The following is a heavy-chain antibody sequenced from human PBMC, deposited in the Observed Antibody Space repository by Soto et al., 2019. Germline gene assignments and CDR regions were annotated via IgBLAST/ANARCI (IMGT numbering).Heavy chain of an antibody. CDR3: AKVGYDFWSGYYTGLDY. CDR1: GGSFSGYY. J-gene: IGHJ4*02. Sequence: SETLSLTCAAYGGSFSGYYWSWIRQPPGKGLEWIGEINHSGSTNYNPSLKSRVTISVDTSKNQFSLKLSSVTAADTAVYYCAKVGYDFWSGYYTGLDYWGQGTLVTVSS. CDR2: INHSGST. D-gene: IGHD3-3*01. V-gene: IGHV4-34*01.